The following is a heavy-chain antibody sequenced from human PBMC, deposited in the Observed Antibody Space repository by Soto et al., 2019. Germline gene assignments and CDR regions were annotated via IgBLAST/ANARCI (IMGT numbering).Heavy chain of an antibody. J-gene: IGHJ6*02. CDR2: ISPSTSHI. CDR1: GFTFSSCT. CDR3: SGCSGGACHQSYGMDV. V-gene: IGHV3-21*01. Sequence: EVHLVESGGGLVKPGGSLRLSCAVSGFTFSSCTMNWVRQAPGKGLEWVSSISPSTSHIYYADSVKGRFTISRDNAKNSQFLQMNSMRVEDTAVYYCSGCSGGACHQSYGMDVWGQGTTVTVSS. D-gene: IGHD2-15*01.